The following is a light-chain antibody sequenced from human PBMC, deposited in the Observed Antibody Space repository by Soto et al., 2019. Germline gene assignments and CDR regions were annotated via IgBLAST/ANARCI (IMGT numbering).Light chain of an antibody. CDR1: SSDVGDYNY. CDR2: DVS. Sequence: QSALTQPASVSGSPGQSITISCSGTSSDVGDYNYLSWYQHHPGKAPKLIIYDVSNRPSGVSNRFSGSKSGNTASLTISGLQAEDEADYYCSSSSSSNTVSVFGSGTKLTVL. V-gene: IGLV2-14*03. CDR3: SSSSSSNTVSV. J-gene: IGLJ1*01.